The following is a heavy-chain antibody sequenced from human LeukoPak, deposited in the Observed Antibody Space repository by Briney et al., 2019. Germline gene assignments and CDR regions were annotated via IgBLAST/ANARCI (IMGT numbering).Heavy chain of an antibody. D-gene: IGHD3-3*01. CDR2: IYYSGST. Sequence: SETLSLTCTVSGGSISSYYWSWIRQPPGEGLEWIGYIYYSGSTNYNPSLKSRVTISVDTSKNQFSLKLSSVTAADTAVYYCARGEASYYDFWSGPLHFDYWGQGTLVTVSS. V-gene: IGHV4-59*01. J-gene: IGHJ4*02. CDR3: ARGEASYYDFWSGPLHFDY. CDR1: GGSISSYY.